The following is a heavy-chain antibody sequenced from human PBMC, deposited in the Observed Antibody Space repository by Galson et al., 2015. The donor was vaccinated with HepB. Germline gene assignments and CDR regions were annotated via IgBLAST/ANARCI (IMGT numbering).Heavy chain of an antibody. Sequence: SLRLSCAASGFTVSSNYMSWVRQAPGKGLEWVSVIYSGGSAYSADSVKGRFTISRYHSKNTLYLQMSSLRVEDTAVYYCASGPRGGATLYWGQGTLVTVSS. CDR1: GFTVSSNY. CDR3: ASGPRGGATLY. V-gene: IGHV3-53*04. J-gene: IGHJ4*02. D-gene: IGHD1-26*01. CDR2: IYSGGSA.